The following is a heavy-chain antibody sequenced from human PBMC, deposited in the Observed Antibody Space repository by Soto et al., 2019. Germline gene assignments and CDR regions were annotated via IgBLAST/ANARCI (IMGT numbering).Heavy chain of an antibody. CDR1: GFTFSSYG. CDR2: IWYDGSNK. Sequence: GGSLRLSCAASGFTFSSYGMHWVRQAPGKGLEWVAVIWYDGSNKYYADSVKGRFTISRDNSKNTLYLQMNSLRAEDTAVYYSARDPGGSYFEYYFDYWGQGTLVTVSS. V-gene: IGHV3-33*01. D-gene: IGHD1-26*01. CDR3: ARDPGGSYFEYYFDY. J-gene: IGHJ4*02.